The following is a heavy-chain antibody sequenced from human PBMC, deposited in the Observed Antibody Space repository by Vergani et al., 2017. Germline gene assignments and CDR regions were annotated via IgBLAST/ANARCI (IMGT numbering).Heavy chain of an antibody. J-gene: IGHJ6*02. CDR1: GFTFSSYW. CDR2: IKQDGSEK. D-gene: IGHD5-12*01. V-gene: IGHV3-7*01. CDR3: ARDFGYSGYEIYYYYGMDV. Sequence: EVQLVESGGGLVQPGGSLRLSCAASGFTFSSYWMSWVRQAPGKGLEWVANIKQDGSEKYYADSVKGRFTISRDNSKNTLYLQMNSLRAEDTAVYYCARDFGYSGYEIYYYYGMDVWGQGTTVTVSS.